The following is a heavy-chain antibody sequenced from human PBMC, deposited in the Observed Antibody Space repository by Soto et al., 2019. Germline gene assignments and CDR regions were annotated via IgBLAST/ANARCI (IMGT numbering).Heavy chain of an antibody. Sequence: GGSLRLSCAASGFTFSSYAMHWVRQAPGKGLEWVAVISYDGSNKYYADSVKGRFTISRDNSKNTLYLQMNSLRAEDTAVYYCARDRQPSATTPTSSWYLLYYYYGMDVWGQGTTVTVSS. D-gene: IGHD6-13*01. CDR2: ISYDGSNK. CDR3: ARDRQPSATTPTSSWYLLYYYYGMDV. V-gene: IGHV3-30-3*01. J-gene: IGHJ6*02. CDR1: GFTFSSYA.